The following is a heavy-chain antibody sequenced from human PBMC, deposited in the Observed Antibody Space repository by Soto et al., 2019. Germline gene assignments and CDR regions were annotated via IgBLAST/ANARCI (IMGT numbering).Heavy chain of an antibody. V-gene: IGHV1-46*01. CDR1: GYTFTTCY. CDR2: INPGDGST. CDR3: ARETSDFDH. Sequence: QVQLVQSGAEVKRPGASVSTSCTTSGYTFTTCYMHWLRQAPGQGLEWLGFINPGDGSTTYAQRFQDRVTVTRDTSTSTVYMNLTSLTSDDTAIYFCARETSDFDHWGQGTQVTVSS. J-gene: IGHJ5*02. D-gene: IGHD2-21*01.